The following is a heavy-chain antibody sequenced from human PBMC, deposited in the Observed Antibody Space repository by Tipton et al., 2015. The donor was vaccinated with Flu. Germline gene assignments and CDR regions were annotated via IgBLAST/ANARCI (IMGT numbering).Heavy chain of an antibody. CDR1: GFIFNLFG. J-gene: IGHJ6*03. D-gene: IGHD3-3*01. Sequence: SLRLSCEASGFIFNLFGMHWVRQAPGKGLEWVAFIWYDGNRNKEYYADSVKGRFTISRDTSKNTVYQQINSLRADDTAVYFCARDGPEWNYFAYMDVWGKGTTVTVSS. V-gene: IGHV3-33*01. CDR3: ARDGPEWNYFAYMDV. CDR2: IWYDGNRNKE.